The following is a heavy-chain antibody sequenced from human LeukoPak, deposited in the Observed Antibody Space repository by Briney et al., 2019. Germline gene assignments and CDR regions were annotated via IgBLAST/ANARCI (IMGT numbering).Heavy chain of an antibody. Sequence: GGSLRLSCAASGFTFDYYTMYWVRQGPGKGLEWVSLISMDGTNIHYADSVKGRFTIFRDNSKNSLYLQMNNLRTEDTALYYCAKGRRRGYAYGSIEHWGQGTQVTVSS. J-gene: IGHJ4*02. CDR3: AKGRRRGYAYGSIEH. CDR2: ISMDGTNI. V-gene: IGHV3-43*01. CDR1: GFTFDYYT. D-gene: IGHD3-10*01.